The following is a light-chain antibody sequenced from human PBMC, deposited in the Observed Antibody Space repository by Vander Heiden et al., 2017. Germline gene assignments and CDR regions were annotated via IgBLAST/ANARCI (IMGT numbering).Light chain of an antibody. CDR3: AAWEDTMSAVV. J-gene: IGLJ3*02. CDR2: RNN. V-gene: IGLV1-47*01. Sequence: QSVLTQPPSASGTPGQRVPISCSGSKLLIFRNNQRPSGVPDRFSGSKSGTSGSLAISGLRSEDEADYYCAAWEDTMSAVVFGGGTRLTVL.